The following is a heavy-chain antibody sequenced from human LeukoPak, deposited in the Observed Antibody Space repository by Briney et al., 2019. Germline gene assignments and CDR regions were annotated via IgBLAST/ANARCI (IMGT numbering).Heavy chain of an antibody. CDR3: ATVAIRGVIITPFDY. Sequence: GGSLRLSCAASGFTFSSYAMSWVCQAPGEGLEWVSAISGSGGSTYYADSVKGRFTISRDNSKNTLYLQMNSRRAEDTAVYYCATVAIRGVIITPFDYWGQGTLVTVSS. J-gene: IGHJ4*02. D-gene: IGHD3-10*01. CDR1: GFTFSSYA. CDR2: ISGSGGST. V-gene: IGHV3-23*01.